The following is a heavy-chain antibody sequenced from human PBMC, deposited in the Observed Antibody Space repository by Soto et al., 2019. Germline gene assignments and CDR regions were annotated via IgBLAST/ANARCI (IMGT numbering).Heavy chain of an antibody. V-gene: IGHV1-18*01. Sequence: ASVKVSCKASGYTFTSYGISWVRQAPGQGLEWMGWISAYNGNTNYAQKLQGRVTMTTDTSTSTAYMELRSLRSDDTAVYYCARDRPSSGYCSGGSCYPSPGGFDPWGQGTLVTVS. CDR1: GYTFTSYG. D-gene: IGHD2-15*01. CDR2: ISAYNGNT. J-gene: IGHJ5*02. CDR3: ARDRPSSGYCSGGSCYPSPGGFDP.